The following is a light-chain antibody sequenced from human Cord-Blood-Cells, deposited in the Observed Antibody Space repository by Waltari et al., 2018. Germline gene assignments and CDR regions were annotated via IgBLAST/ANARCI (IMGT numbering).Light chain of an antibody. J-gene: IGLJ2*01. CDR3: SSYTSSSTLVV. V-gene: IGLV2-14*01. CDR2: DVS. CDR1: TSDFGGYNY. Sequence: QSALTQPAPVSGSPGQSITTSCTGPTSDFGGYNYVSWYQQHPGKAPKLMIYDVSNRPSGVSNRFSGSKSGNTASLTISGLQAEDEADYYCSSYTSSSTLVVFGGGTKLTVL.